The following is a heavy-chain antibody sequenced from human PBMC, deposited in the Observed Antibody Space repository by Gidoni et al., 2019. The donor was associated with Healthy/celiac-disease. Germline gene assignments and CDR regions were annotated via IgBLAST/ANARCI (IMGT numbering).Heavy chain of an antibody. D-gene: IGHD1-1*01. Sequence: AVISYDGSNKYYADSVKGRFTISRDNSKNTLYLQMNSLRAEDTAVYYCARERNDVAFDIWGQGTMVTVSS. J-gene: IGHJ3*02. CDR2: ISYDGSNK. V-gene: IGHV3-30-3*01. CDR3: ARERNDVAFDI.